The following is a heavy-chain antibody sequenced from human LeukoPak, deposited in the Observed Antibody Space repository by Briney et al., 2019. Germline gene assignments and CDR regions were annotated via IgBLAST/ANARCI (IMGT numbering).Heavy chain of an antibody. D-gene: IGHD1-26*01. J-gene: IGHJ4*02. V-gene: IGHV3-48*04. Sequence: PGRSLRLSCAASGFTFSSYGMHWVRQTPGKGLEWVSYISSSGRTIYYADSLKGRFTISRDNAKNSLYQQMNSLRAEDTAVYYCARVGGSYYYFDYWGQGTLVTVSS. CDR3: ARVGGSYYYFDY. CDR1: GFTFSSYG. CDR2: ISSSGRTI.